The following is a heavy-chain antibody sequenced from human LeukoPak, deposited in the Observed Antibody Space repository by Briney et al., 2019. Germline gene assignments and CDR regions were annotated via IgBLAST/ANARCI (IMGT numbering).Heavy chain of an antibody. V-gene: IGHV3-7*01. CDR1: GITFSSYW. Sequence: GSLRLSCAASGITFSSYWMSWVRQAPGKGLEWVANIKQDGSEKYYVDSVKGRFTISRDNAKNSLYLQMNSLRAEDTAVYYCARALPYGRIDPWGQGTLVTVSS. CDR2: IKQDGSEK. CDR3: ARALPYGRIDP. D-gene: IGHD4-23*01. J-gene: IGHJ5*02.